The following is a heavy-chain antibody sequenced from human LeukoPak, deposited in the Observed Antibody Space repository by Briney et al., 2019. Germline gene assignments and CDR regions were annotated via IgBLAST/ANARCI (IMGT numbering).Heavy chain of an antibody. Sequence: GASVKVSCKASGYTFTSYGISWVRQAPGQGLEWMGWISGYNGNTNYAQKLQGRVTMTTDTSTRTAYMELRSLTSDDTAVYYCARCSSSNQPPLYWGQGNLVSVSS. V-gene: IGHV1-18*04. CDR3: ARCSSSNQPPLY. D-gene: IGHD6-13*01. CDR1: GYTFTSYG. J-gene: IGHJ1*01. CDR2: ISGYNGNT.